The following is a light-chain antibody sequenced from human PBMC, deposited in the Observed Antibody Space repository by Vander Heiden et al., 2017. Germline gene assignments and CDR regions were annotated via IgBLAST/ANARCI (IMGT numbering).Light chain of an antibody. CDR2: RNN. Sequence: QSVLTQPPSASGPPGQRVTISCAGSSSNIGSNYGDWYQQLPGTAPKLLIYRNNQRPSGGPDRFSGSKSGTSASLAISGLRSEEEAEYYCAAGDDSLSGPDVVFGGGTKLTVL. CDR3: AAGDDSLSGPDVV. CDR1: SSNIGSNY. V-gene: IGLV1-47*01. J-gene: IGLJ2*01.